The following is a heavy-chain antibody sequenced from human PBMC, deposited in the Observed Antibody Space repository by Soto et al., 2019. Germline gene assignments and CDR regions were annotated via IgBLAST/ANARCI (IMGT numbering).Heavy chain of an antibody. V-gene: IGHV1-18*04. CDR1: GYTFTSYG. CDR3: ASVPQTNYYCYGMDV. D-gene: IGHD2-2*01. Sequence: QVQLVQSGAEVKKPGASVKVSCKASGYTFTSYGISWVRQAPGQGLEWMGWISAYNGNTNYAQNLQGRVTMTTDTSTSKAYMELRSLRSEDTAVYYCASVPQTNYYCYGMDVWGQGTTVTVSS. J-gene: IGHJ6*02. CDR2: ISAYNGNT.